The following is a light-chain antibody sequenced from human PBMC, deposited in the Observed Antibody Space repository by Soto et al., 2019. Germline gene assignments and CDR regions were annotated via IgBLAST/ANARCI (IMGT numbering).Light chain of an antibody. Sequence: QSALTQPPSVSGSPGQSVTISCTGTSSDVGRYNRVSRYQQPPGTAPKLMIYEVSNRPSGVPDRFSGSKSGNTASLPISGLQAEDEAAYYCSSYTSSSTLLFGGGTKLTAL. V-gene: IGLV2-18*02. CDR1: SSDVGRYNR. CDR2: EVS. J-gene: IGLJ2*01. CDR3: SSYTSSSTLL.